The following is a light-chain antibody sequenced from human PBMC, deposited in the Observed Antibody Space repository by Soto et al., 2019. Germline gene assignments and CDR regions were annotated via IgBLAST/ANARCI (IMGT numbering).Light chain of an antibody. CDR2: AAS. J-gene: IGKJ5*01. CDR3: QQYYSYLIT. Sequence: DIQMTQSPSAVSASVGDRVTITGRASQGINNYLAWFQQKPGKAPKRLIYAASTLQTGVPSRFSGSGSGTDFTLTISCLQSEDFATYYCQQYYSYLITFGQGRRLEI. CDR1: QGINNY. V-gene: IGKV1-17*03.